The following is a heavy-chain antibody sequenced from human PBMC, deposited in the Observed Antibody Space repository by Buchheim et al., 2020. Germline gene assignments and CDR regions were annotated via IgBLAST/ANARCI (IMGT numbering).Heavy chain of an antibody. CDR3: ATRQYYYDSSGYYPFDY. V-gene: IGHV3-23*01. Sequence: EVQLLESGGGLVQPGGSLRLSCAASGFTFSSYAMSWVRQAPGKGLEGVSAISGRGGSTYYADSVRGRLTISRANSKNTLYLQMNSLRAEDTAVYYCATRQYYYDSSGYYPFDYWGQGTL. J-gene: IGHJ4*02. CDR2: ISGRGGST. CDR1: GFTFSSYA. D-gene: IGHD3-22*01.